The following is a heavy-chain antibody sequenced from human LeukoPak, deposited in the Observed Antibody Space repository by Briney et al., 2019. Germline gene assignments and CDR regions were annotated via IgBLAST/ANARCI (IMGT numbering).Heavy chain of an antibody. Sequence: PGGSLRLSCAASGFTFSSYAMSWVRQAPGKGLEWVSAISGSGGSTYYADSVKGRFTISRDNSKNTLYLQMNSLRAEDTAVYYCAKDHYPNYYDSSGYYPRDAFDIWGQGTMVTVSS. CDR1: GFTFSSYA. V-gene: IGHV3-23*01. D-gene: IGHD3-22*01. J-gene: IGHJ3*02. CDR3: AKDHYPNYYDSSGYYPRDAFDI. CDR2: ISGSGGST.